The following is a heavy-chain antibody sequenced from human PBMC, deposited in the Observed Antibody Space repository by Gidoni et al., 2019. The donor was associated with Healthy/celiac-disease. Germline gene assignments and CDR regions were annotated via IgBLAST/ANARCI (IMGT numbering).Heavy chain of an antibody. CDR2: ISSSSSYI. V-gene: IGHV3-21*01. CDR3: ARSQDIVGATTVY. D-gene: IGHD1-26*01. J-gene: IGHJ4*02. Sequence: EVQLVESGGGLVKPGGSLRLSCAASGFTFSSYSMNWVRQAPGKGLEWVSSISSSSSYIYYADSVKGRFTISRDNAKNSLYLQMNSLRAEDTAVYYCARSQDIVGATTVYWGQGTLVTVSS. CDR1: GFTFSSYS.